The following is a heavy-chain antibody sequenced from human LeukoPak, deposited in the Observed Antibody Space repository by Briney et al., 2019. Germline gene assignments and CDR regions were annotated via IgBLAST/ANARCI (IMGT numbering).Heavy chain of an antibody. D-gene: IGHD6-13*01. V-gene: IGHV3-48*04. CDR2: ISSSDSTI. J-gene: IGHJ4*02. CDR1: GFTFSSYS. CDR3: ARAQDPSDSWFDRYFDY. Sequence: QTGGSLRLSCAASGFTFSSYSMNWVRQAPGKGLEWVSYISSSDSTIYYADSVNGRFTISRDNAKNSLYLQMNSLRAEDTAVYYCARAQDPSDSWFDRYFDYWGQGTLITVSS.